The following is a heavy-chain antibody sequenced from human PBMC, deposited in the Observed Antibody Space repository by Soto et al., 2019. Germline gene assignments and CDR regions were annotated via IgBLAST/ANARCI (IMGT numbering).Heavy chain of an antibody. Sequence: DTLSLTSTVSAGSISSYYWTWIRQPAGKGLEWIGRIYTSGSTDYNRSLKSRGTMSVDTSKNQFSLKLSSVTAADTAVYYCARERRARYYDSSGYHDCWGQGTMVTVSS. CDR2: IYTSGST. D-gene: IGHD3-22*01. CDR1: AGSISSYY. CDR3: ARERRARYYDSSGYHDC. V-gene: IGHV4-4*07. J-gene: IGHJ4*02.